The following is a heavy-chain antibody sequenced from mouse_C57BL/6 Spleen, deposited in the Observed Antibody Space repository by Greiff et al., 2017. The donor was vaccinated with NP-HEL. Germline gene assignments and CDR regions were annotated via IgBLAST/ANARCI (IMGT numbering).Heavy chain of an antibody. CDR3: ARSNTTVVATGAMDY. D-gene: IGHD1-1*01. CDR1: GFNIKNTY. CDR2: IDPANGNT. V-gene: IGHV14-3*01. Sequence: VHVKQSVAELVRPGASVKLSCTASGFNIKNTYMHWVKQRPEQGLEWIGRIDPANGNTKYVPKFQGKATITADTSSNTAYLQLSSLTSEDTAIYYCARSNTTVVATGAMDYWGQGTSVTVSS. J-gene: IGHJ4*01.